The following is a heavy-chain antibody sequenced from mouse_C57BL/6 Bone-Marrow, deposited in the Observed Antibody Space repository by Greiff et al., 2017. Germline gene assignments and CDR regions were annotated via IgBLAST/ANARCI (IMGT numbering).Heavy chain of an antibody. Sequence: EVKLMESGGGLVKPGGSLKLSCAASGFTFSSYAMSWVRQTPEKRLEWVATISDGGSYTYYPDNVKGRFTISRDNAKNNLYLQMSHLKSEDTAMYYCARGGRGGMGRGWYFDVWGTGTTVTVSS. CDR3: ARGGRGGMGRGWYFDV. J-gene: IGHJ1*03. CDR2: ISDGGSYT. D-gene: IGHD2-3*01. CDR1: GFTFSSYA. V-gene: IGHV5-4*03.